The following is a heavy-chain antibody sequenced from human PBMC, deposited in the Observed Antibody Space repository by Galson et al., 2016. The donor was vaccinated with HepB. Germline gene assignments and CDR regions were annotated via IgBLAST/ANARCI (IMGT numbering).Heavy chain of an antibody. Sequence: SVKVSCKASGYIFTGYFMHWVRQAPGQGLQWMGWINPNTGETNYAPQSQARVTMTRDTSTTTVYMDLSRLRSDDTAVYYCVRDLRGRFSLGNYYYYYGLDVWGSGTTVSVAS. J-gene: IGHJ6*04. CDR3: VRDLRGRFSLGNYYYYYGLDV. CDR2: INPNTGET. D-gene: IGHD3-16*01. CDR1: GYIFTGYF. V-gene: IGHV1-2*02.